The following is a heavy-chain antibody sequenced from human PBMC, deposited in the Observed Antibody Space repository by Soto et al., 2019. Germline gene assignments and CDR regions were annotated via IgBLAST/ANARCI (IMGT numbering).Heavy chain of an antibody. CDR1: GGSFSGYY. CDR2: INHSGST. J-gene: IGHJ4*02. Sequence: QVQLQQWGAGLLKPSETLSLTCAVYGGSFSGYYWSWIRQPPGKGLEWIGEINHSGSTNYNPSFKSRVTISVDTSTNQFSLKLSSVTAADTAVYYCARLSTPHMLAAAGALGYWGQGTLVTVSS. D-gene: IGHD6-13*01. CDR3: ARLSTPHMLAAAGALGY. V-gene: IGHV4-34*01.